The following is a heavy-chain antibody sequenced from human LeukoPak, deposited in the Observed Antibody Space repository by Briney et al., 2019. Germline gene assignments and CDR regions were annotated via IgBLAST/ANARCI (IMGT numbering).Heavy chain of an antibody. CDR1: GFTFNNYA. Sequence: GGSLRLSGAASGFTFNNYAMNWVRQAPGKGLEWVSSVSASSSYIYYADSVMGRFSISRDNAKNSLYLHMNGLRAEDTAVYYCARANGDYGMDVWGQGTTVTVSS. J-gene: IGHJ6*02. V-gene: IGHV3-21*01. D-gene: IGHD4-17*01. CDR2: VSASSSYI. CDR3: ARANGDYGMDV.